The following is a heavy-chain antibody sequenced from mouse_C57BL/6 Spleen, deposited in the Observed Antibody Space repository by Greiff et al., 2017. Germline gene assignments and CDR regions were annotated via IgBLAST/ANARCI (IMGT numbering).Heavy chain of an antibody. D-gene: IGHD1-1*01. CDR1: GYSFTGYY. CDR3: ARGLRYYAMDY. Sequence: VQLKESGPELVKPGASVKISCKASGYSFTGYYMNWVKQSPEKSLEWIGEINPSTGGTTYNQKFKAKATLTVDKSSSTAYMQLKSLTSEDAAVDYCARGLRYYAMDYWGQGTSVTVSS. CDR2: INPSTGGT. V-gene: IGHV1-42*01. J-gene: IGHJ4*01.